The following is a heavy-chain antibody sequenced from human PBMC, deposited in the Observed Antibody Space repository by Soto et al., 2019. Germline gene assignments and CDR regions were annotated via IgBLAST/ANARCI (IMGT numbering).Heavy chain of an antibody. CDR2: INPSGGST. Sequence: QVQLVQSGAEVKKPGASVKVSCKASGYTFTSYYMHWVRQAPGQGLEWMGIINPSGGSTSYAQKFQGRVTMTRDTSTSTVYMELSSLRSEDTAVYYCARVGGSFPPEYYFDYWGQGTLVTVSS. D-gene: IGHD1-26*01. CDR3: ARVGGSFPPEYYFDY. CDR1: GYTFTSYY. J-gene: IGHJ4*02. V-gene: IGHV1-46*01.